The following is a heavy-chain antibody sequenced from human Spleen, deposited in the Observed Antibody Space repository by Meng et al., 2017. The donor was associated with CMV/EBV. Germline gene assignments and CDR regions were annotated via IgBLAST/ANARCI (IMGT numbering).Heavy chain of an antibody. CDR3: ARVGYSSSSGFDY. CDR1: GGSISSSKW. Sequence: CAGSGGSISSSKWWSWVRQPPGKGLEWIGEIYHSGSTNYNPSLKSRVTISVDKSKNQFSLKLSSVTAADTAVYYCARVGYSSSSGFDYWGQGTLVTVSS. V-gene: IGHV4-4*02. CDR2: IYHSGST. D-gene: IGHD6-6*01. J-gene: IGHJ4*02.